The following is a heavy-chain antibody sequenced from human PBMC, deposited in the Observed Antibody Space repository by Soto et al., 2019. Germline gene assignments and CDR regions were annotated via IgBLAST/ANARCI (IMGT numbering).Heavy chain of an antibody. CDR2: INHSGST. D-gene: IGHD2-2*01. CDR3: AREGVECSSTSCREYYFDY. V-gene: IGHV4-34*01. Sequence: SETLSLTCAVYGGSVSGYYWSWIRQPPGKGLEWIGEINHSGSTNYNPSLKSRVTISVDTSKNQFSLKLSSVTAADTAVYYCAREGVECSSTSCREYYFDYWGQGTLVTVSS. J-gene: IGHJ4*02. CDR1: GGSVSGYY.